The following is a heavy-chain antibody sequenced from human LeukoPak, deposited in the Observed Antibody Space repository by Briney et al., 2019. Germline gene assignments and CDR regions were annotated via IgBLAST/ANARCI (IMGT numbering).Heavy chain of an antibody. CDR3: ARGLAMLVVLGWYFDL. Sequence: GGSLRLSCSGSGLLFDNYAMHWVRQAPGKGLEWVASVSHDGEKTYYADSVKGRAFISRDDSRNTVSLQMSGLRIDDTALYYCARGLAMLVVLGWYFDLWGRGTVVTVSS. D-gene: IGHD6-6*01. J-gene: IGHJ2*01. V-gene: IGHV3-30*04. CDR2: VSHDGEKT. CDR1: GLLFDNYA.